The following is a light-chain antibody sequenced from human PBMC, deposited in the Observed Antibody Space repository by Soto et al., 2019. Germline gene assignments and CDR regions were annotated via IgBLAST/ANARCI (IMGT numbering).Light chain of an antibody. CDR3: QQYDNLPLT. CDR2: AAF. V-gene: IGKV1D-13*01. Sequence: AIQLTQSPSSLSASVGDRVDITCRASQGINSDLAWYQQKPGKAPKLLIFAAFSLENGVPSRLSGSASGTDFTFTISSLQPEDIATYYCQQYDNLPLTFGGGTKVDIK. J-gene: IGKJ4*01. CDR1: QGINSD.